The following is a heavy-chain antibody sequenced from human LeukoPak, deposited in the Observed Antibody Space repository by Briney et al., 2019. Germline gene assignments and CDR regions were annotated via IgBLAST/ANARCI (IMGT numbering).Heavy chain of an antibody. D-gene: IGHD6-19*01. CDR2: ISSSSSYI. V-gene: IGHV3-21*01. Sequence: GGSLRLSCAASGFTLSSYSMNWVRQAPGKGLEWVSSISSSSSYIYYAGSVKGRFTISRDNAKNSLYLQMNSLRAEDTAVYYCAKRAVAGYVDYWGQGTLVTVSS. CDR3: AKRAVAGYVDY. J-gene: IGHJ4*02. CDR1: GFTLSSYS.